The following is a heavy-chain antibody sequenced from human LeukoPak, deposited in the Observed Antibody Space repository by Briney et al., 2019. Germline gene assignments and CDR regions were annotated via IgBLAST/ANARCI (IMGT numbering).Heavy chain of an antibody. J-gene: IGHJ6*02. V-gene: IGHV4-59*08. Sequence: PSETLSLTCTVSGGSISIYYWIWIRQPPGKGREWIGYIYYSGSTNYNPSLKRRVTISVDTSKNQFSLKPSSVLAEDTAVYYCARGKPGIAVAGTVGMDVWGQGTEVIVSS. D-gene: IGHD6-19*01. CDR2: IYYSGST. CDR1: GGSISIYY. CDR3: ARGKPGIAVAGTVGMDV.